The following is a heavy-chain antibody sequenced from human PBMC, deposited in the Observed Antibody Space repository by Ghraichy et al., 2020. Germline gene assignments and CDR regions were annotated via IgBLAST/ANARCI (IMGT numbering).Heavy chain of an antibody. J-gene: IGHJ6*02. D-gene: IGHD1-26*01. CDR3: ASRVGDTPNYYNAIDV. CDR2: MYHDGHT. V-gene: IGHV4-38-2*02. CDR1: GGSINSLYY. Sequence: SETLSLTCTVSGGSINSLYYWGWIRQSPGKGLEWIGSMYHDGHTYYSPSIKSRVTISVDMSKKQFSLKVDSVTATDTAVYFCASRVGDTPNYYNAIDVWGQGTTVTVSS.